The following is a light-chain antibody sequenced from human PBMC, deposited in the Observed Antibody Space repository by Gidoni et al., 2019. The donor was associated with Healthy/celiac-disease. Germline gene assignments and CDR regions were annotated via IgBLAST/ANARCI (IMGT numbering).Light chain of an antibody. CDR1: QSVRSSY. J-gene: IGKJ3*01. V-gene: IGKV3-20*01. CDR3: QQYGSSPLFT. Sequence: EIVLTQSPGTLSLSPGDRATLSCRASQSVRSSYLAWYQQKPGQAPRLLIYGASSRDTGIPDRFSGSGSGTDFTLTISRLEPEDFAVYYCQQYGSSPLFTFGPGTKVDIK. CDR2: GAS.